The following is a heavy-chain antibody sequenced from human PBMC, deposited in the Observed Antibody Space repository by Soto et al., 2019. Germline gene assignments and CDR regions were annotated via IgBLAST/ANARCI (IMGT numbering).Heavy chain of an antibody. CDR2: ISSSSSTI. V-gene: IGHV3-48*02. CDR3: ARDRLGNDFWSGYYKDYYYYYGMDV. D-gene: IGHD3-3*01. J-gene: IGHJ6*02. CDR1: GFTFSSYA. Sequence: GGSLRLSCAASGFTFSSYAMSWVRQAPGRGLEWVSYISSSSSTIYYADSVKGRFTISRDNAKNSLYLQMNSLRDEDTAAYYCARDRLGNDFWSGYYKDYYYYYGMDVWGQGTTVTVSS.